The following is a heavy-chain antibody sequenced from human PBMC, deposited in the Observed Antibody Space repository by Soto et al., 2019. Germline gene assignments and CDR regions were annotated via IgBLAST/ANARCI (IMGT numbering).Heavy chain of an antibody. D-gene: IGHD6-19*01. Sequence: GGSLRLSCAASGFTFSSYAMNWVRQAPGKGLEWVSGISGSGGSTYYADSVKGRFTISRDNSKNTLYLQMSSLRAEDTAVYYCARDLSSCLYHFSYYYYRIDFRAKGPRLPFP. CDR2: ISGSGGST. CDR3: ARDLSSCLYHFSYYYYRIDF. CDR1: GFTFSSYA. V-gene: IGHV3-23*01. J-gene: IGHJ6*02.